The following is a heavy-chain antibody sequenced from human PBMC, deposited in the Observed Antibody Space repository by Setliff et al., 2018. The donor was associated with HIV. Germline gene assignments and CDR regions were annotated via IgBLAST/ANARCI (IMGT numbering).Heavy chain of an antibody. CDR1: GGIFTTSS. D-gene: IGHD2-21*02. V-gene: IGHV1-69*13. CDR3: ARGVRVTVVQRASSLDF. Sequence: SVKVSCKSSGGIFTTSSINWKRQVPGQGLEWMGGFNPIFTSPDYAQKFQDRITMTADESTSTAYMELRSLTSEDTAVYFCARGVRVTVVQRASSLDFWGQGTLVTVSS. CDR2: FNPIFTSP. J-gene: IGHJ4*02.